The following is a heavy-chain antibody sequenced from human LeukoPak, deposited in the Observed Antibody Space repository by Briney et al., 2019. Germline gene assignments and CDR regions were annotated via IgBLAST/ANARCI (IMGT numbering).Heavy chain of an antibody. D-gene: IGHD3-10*01. CDR3: ARVSVQYHYGSGSYYNVYFDY. V-gene: IGHV1-2*02. CDR2: INPNSGGT. Sequence: ASVKVSCKASGYTFTGYYMHWVRQAPGQGLEWMGWINPNSGGTNYAQKFQGRVTMTRDTSISTAYMELGRLRSDDTAVYYCARVSVQYHYGSGSYYNVYFDYWGQGTLVTVSS. J-gene: IGHJ4*02. CDR1: GYTFTGYY.